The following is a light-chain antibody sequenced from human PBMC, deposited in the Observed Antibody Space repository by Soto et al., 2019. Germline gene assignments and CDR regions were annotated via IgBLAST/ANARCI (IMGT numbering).Light chain of an antibody. V-gene: IGKV1-6*01. CDR1: QATRTD. CDR2: GTS. CDR3: LQDYSYPRT. Sequence: AIQMTQSPSSLSASVGDRVTITCRASQATRTDLGWYQQRPGKAPKLLIYGTSNLQSGVPSRFSGSGSGTDFTLTINSLQPEDFATYYCLQDYSYPRTFGQGTKVDIK. J-gene: IGKJ1*01.